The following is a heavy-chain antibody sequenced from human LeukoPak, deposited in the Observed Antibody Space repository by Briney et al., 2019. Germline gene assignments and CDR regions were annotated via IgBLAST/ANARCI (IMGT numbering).Heavy chain of an antibody. V-gene: IGHV3-23*01. Sequence: GGSLRLSCEASGFTFSSYAMGWVRQAPGKGLEWVSAISVSGGSTYYADSVKGRFTISRDNSKNTLYLQMNSLRAEDTAVYDCAGSYDILTYGMDVWGQGTTVTVSS. J-gene: IGHJ6*02. CDR2: ISVSGGST. CDR1: GFTFSSYA. CDR3: AGSYDILTYGMDV. D-gene: IGHD3-9*01.